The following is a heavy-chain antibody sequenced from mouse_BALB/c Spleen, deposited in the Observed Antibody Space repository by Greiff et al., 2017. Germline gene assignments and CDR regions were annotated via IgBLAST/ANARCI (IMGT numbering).Heavy chain of an antibody. CDR3: ARGVRRGYYFDY. CDR1: GFAFSSYD. D-gene: IGHD2-14*01. Sequence: EVKLVESGGGLVKPGGSLKLSCAASGFAFSSYDMSWVRQTPEKRLEWVAYISSGGGSTYYPDTVKGRFTISRDNAKNTLYLQMSSLKSEDTAMYYCARGVRRGYYFDYWGQGTTLTVSS. CDR2: ISSGGGST. V-gene: IGHV5-12-1*01. J-gene: IGHJ2*01.